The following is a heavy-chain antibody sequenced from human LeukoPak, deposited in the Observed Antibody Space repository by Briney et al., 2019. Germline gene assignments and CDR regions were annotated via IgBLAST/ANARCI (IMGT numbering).Heavy chain of an antibody. CDR1: GFTLSSYA. J-gene: IGHJ4*02. CDR2: IDSSGGYM. Sequence: GGSLRLSCAVSGFTLSSYAMSWVRQAPGKGLEWVSSIDSSGGYMFYADSVKGRFIISRDNAKDSLYLQMNSLRVEDTAVYYCLRGDRRDYWGQGTLVTVSS. V-gene: IGHV3-21*06. CDR3: LRGDRRDY.